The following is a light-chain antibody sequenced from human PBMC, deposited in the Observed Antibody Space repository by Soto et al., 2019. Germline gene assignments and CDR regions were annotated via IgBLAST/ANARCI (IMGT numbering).Light chain of an antibody. CDR3: TSYAGSSIPVV. Sequence: QSALTQPTSASGSPGQSVTISCTGASSDVGKYNFVSWYQQHPGKAPKLMIYDVTERPSGVPDRFSGSKSGNTASLTVSGLQAEDEADYYCTSYAGSSIPVVFGGGTKLTAL. CDR2: DVT. CDR1: SSDVGKYNF. V-gene: IGLV2-8*01. J-gene: IGLJ3*02.